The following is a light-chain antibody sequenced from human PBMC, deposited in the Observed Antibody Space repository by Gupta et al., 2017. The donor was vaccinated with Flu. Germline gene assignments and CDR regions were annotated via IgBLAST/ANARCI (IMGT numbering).Light chain of an antibody. CDR3: QQFKSYPLT. J-gene: IGKJ4*01. Sequence: DIQLTQSPYFLSASVGDRVITTCRASQDIDSHLVWYQKKPGKAPKLLIYDTSTLQSGVPSRFSGSGSGTEFTLTITSLQPEDFATYYCQQFKSYPLTFGGGTKVEIK. CDR2: DTS. CDR1: QDIDSH. V-gene: IGKV1-9*01.